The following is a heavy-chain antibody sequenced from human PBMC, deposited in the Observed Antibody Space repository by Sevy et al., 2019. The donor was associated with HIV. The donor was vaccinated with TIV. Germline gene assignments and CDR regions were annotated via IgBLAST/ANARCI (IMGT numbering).Heavy chain of an antibody. CDR1: GYTFTSYA. Sequence: ASVKVSCKASGYTFTSYAMNWVRQAPGQGLEWMGWINTNTGNPTYAQGFTGRFVFSLDTSVSTAYLQISSLKAEDTAVYYCAMVVAATYYYDSSGTPDYYYYYGMYVWGQGTTVTVSS. J-gene: IGHJ6*02. CDR3: AMVVAATYYYDSSGTPDYYYYYGMYV. D-gene: IGHD3-22*01. V-gene: IGHV7-4-1*02. CDR2: INTNTGNP.